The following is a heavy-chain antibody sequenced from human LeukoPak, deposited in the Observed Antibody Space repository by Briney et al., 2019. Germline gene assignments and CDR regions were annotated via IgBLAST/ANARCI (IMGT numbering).Heavy chain of an antibody. CDR3: ARSRGLNTFGGVHDY. J-gene: IGHJ4*02. D-gene: IGHD3-16*01. V-gene: IGHV3-23*01. CDR1: GFTFSSSA. Sequence: PGGSLRLSCAASGFTFSSSAMSWVRQAPGKGLEWVSAISNNGGYTYYADSVQGRFTISRDNSKNTLYLQMNSLRAEDTAVHYCARSRGLNTFGGVHDYWGQGTLVTVSS. CDR2: ISNNGGYT.